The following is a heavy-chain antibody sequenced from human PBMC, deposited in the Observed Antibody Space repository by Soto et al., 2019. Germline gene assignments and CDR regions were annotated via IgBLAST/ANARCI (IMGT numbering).Heavy chain of an antibody. Sequence: GGSLRLSCAASGFSFSRYGMHRVSQATGKGLEWVAVISYDGSNKYYADSVNDQFTISRDNSKNTLYLQMNSLRAEDIAVYYCAKEVGDGGNFDYWGQGTLVTV. V-gene: IGHV3-30*18. CDR2: ISYDGSNK. J-gene: IGHJ4*02. CDR3: AKEVGDGGNFDY. D-gene: IGHD2-15*01. CDR1: GFSFSRYG.